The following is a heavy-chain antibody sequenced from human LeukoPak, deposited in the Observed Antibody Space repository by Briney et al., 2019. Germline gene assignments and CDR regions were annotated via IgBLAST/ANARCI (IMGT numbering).Heavy chain of an antibody. CDR3: ASIYCSGGSCRFDY. CDR1: GGSISSYY. V-gene: IGHV4-59*01. D-gene: IGHD2-15*01. Sequence: SETLSLTCTVSGGSISSYYWSWIRQPPGKGLEWSGYIYYSGSTNYNPSLKSRVTISVDTSKNQFSLKLSSVTAADTAVYYCASIYCSGGSCRFDYWGQGTLVTVSS. CDR2: IYYSGST. J-gene: IGHJ4*02.